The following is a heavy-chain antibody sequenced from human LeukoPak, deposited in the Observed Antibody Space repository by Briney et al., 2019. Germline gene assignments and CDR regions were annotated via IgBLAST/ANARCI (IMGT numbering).Heavy chain of an antibody. J-gene: IGHJ3*02. CDR3: ARLDYYDSSGYPYAFDI. D-gene: IGHD3-22*01. CDR1: GGSFSGYY. CDR2: INHSGST. Sequence: PSETLSLTCAVYGGSFSGYYWSWIRQPPGKGLEWIGEINHSGSTNYNPSLKSRVTISVDTSKNQFSLKLSSVTAADTPVYYCARLDYYDSSGYPYAFDIWGQGTMVTVSS. V-gene: IGHV4-34*01.